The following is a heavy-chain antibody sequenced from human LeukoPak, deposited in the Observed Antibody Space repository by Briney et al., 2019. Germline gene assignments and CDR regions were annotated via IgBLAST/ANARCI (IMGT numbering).Heavy chain of an antibody. CDR2: IIPIFGTA. CDR1: GGTFSSYA. CDR3: ARDQYYYDSSGYLSAAYFDY. Sequence: SVKVSCKASGGTFSSYAISWVRQAPGQGLEWMGRIIPIFGTANYAQKFRGRVTITTDESTSTAYMELSSLRSEDTAVYYCARDQYYYDSSGYLSAAYFDYWGQGTLVTVSS. V-gene: IGHV1-69*05. D-gene: IGHD3-22*01. J-gene: IGHJ4*02.